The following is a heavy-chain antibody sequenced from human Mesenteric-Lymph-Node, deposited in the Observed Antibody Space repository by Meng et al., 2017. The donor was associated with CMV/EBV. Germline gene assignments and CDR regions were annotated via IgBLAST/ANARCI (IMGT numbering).Heavy chain of an antibody. J-gene: IGHJ6*02. CDR3: AGDGFVVVPTGTNIYYYHAMDV. CDR2: ISYDGSNK. D-gene: IGHD2-2*01. CDR1: GFTFRSYA. V-gene: IGHV3-30-3*01. Sequence: GGSLRLSCAASGFTFRSYAMHWVRQAPGKGLVWVATISYDGSNKYYADSVKGRFTISRDDSKNTLFVQMNSLRAEDTAVYYCAGDGFVVVPTGTNIYYYHAMDVWGQGTTVTVSS.